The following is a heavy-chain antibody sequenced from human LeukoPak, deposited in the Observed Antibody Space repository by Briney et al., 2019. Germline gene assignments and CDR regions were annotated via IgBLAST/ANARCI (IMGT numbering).Heavy chain of an antibody. J-gene: IGHJ4*02. V-gene: IGHV1-69*05. CDR3: AREAGFDSSSWYDY. CDR2: IIPIFGTA. Sequence: SVKASCKASGGTFSSYAISWVRQAPGQGLEWMGGIIPIFGTANYAQKFQGRVTITTDESTSTAYMELSSLRSEDTAVYYCAREAGFDSSSWYDYWGQGTLVTVSS. D-gene: IGHD6-13*01. CDR1: GGTFSSYA.